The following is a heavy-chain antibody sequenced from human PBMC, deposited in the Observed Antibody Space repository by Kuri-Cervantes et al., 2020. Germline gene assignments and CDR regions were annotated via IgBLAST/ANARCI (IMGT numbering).Heavy chain of an antibody. D-gene: IGHD3-10*01. J-gene: IGHJ6*03. CDR1: GGSVSSGSYY. CDR3: ARFAVSVHPEYYYYYMDV. V-gene: IGHV4-61*01. CDR2: IYYSGST. Sequence: SETLSLTCTVSGGSVSSGSYYWSWIRQPPGKGLEWIGYIYYSGSTNYNPSLKSRVTISVDTSKNQFSLKLSSVTAADTAVYYCARFAVSVHPEYYYYYMDVWGKGTTVTVSS.